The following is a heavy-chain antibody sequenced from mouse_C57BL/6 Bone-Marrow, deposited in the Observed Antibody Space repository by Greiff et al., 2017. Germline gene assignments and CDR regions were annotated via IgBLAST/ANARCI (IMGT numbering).Heavy chain of an antibody. CDR3: ARRRLRGAMDY. D-gene: IGHD2-4*01. CDR1: GYTFTSYW. J-gene: IGHJ4*01. CDR2: IDPKSGGT. Sequence: VKLQQPGAELVKPGASVKLSCKASGYTFTSYWMHWVKQRPGRGLEWIGRIDPKSGGTKYNEKFKSKATLTVDKPSSTAYMQLSSLTSEDSAVYYCARRRLRGAMDYWGQGTSVTVSS. V-gene: IGHV1-72*01.